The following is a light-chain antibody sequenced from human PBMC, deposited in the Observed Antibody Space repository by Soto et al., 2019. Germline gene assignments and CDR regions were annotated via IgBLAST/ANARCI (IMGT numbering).Light chain of an antibody. Sequence: VLTQPPSSSGPPGQGVSISFSVSSSNIGSSTVNWYQQLPGTAPKLLIYSNNQRPSGVPDRFSGSKSGTSASLAISGLQSEDEADYYCAAWDDSLNGHVVFGGGTKVTAL. J-gene: IGLJ2*01. CDR2: SNN. CDR1: SSNIGSST. CDR3: AAWDDSLNGHVV. V-gene: IGLV1-44*01.